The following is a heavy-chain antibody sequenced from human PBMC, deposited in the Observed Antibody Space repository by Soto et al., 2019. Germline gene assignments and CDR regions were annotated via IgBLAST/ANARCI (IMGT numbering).Heavy chain of an antibody. D-gene: IGHD5-18*01. J-gene: IGHJ4*02. V-gene: IGHV1-69*02. Sequence: QVQLVQSGAEVKKPGSSVKVSCKASGGTFSSYPISWVRQAPGQGLEWMGRIIPILGIANYAQKFQGRVTITADKSTSTAYMELSSLRSEDTAVYYCARGGGGYSYGFIDYWGQGTLVTVSS. CDR2: IIPILGIA. CDR1: GGTFSSYP. CDR3: ARGGGGYSYGFIDY.